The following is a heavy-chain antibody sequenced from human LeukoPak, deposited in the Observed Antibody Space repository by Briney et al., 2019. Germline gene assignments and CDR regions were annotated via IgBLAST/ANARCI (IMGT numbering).Heavy chain of an antibody. CDR3: AERIIRLTSWFDP. CDR2: IIPIFGTA. V-gene: IGHV1-69*13. Sequence: ASVKVSCKASGGTFSSYAISWVRQATGQGVEWMGGIIPIFGTAIYAPKFQGRVTITADESTSTAYMELSSLISKHTAVYYCAERIIRLTSWFDPSGAGTPVTASS. CDR1: GGTFSSYA. J-gene: IGHJ5*02. D-gene: IGHD1-14*01.